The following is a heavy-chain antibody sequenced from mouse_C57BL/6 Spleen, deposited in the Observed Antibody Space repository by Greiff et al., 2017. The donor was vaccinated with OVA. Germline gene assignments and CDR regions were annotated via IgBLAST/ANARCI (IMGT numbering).Heavy chain of an antibody. CDR2: INPGSGGT. CDR3: ARAVVATRYFDY. D-gene: IGHD1-1*01. Sequence: QVQLQQSGAELVRPGTSVKVSCKASGYAFTNYLIEWVKQRPGQGLEWIGVINPGSGGTNYNETFKGKATLTADKSSSTAYMQLSSLTSEDSAVYFCARAVVATRYFDYWGQGTTLTVSS. V-gene: IGHV1-54*01. CDR1: GYAFTNYL. J-gene: IGHJ2*01.